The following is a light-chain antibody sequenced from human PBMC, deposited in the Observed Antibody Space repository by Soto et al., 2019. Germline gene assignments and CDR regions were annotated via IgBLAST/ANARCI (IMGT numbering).Light chain of an antibody. V-gene: IGKV3-20*01. CDR1: QTVTSNY. J-gene: IGKJ1*01. Sequence: EIVLTQSPGTLSLSPGERATLSCRASQTVTSNYLAWYQRKPGQAPRILIYGASSRATDIPDKFSGSGSGTDFTLTITRLEPEDFAVYFCQQYAGSPSTFGQGTKVDFK. CDR2: GAS. CDR3: QQYAGSPST.